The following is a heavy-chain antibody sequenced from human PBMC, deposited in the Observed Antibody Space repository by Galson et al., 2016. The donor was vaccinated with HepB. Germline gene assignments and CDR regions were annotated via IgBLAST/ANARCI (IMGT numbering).Heavy chain of an antibody. D-gene: IGHD3-10*01. CDR2: INPNSGGT. CDR3: ARAGVGNSFDY. V-gene: IGHV1-2*05. CDR1: GYTFTGYY. J-gene: IGHJ4*02. Sequence: SVKVSCKASGYTFTGYYMYWVRQAPGQGFEWMGRINPNSGGTDFAQNFQGRVTMTRDTSISTAYMELSSLRSDDTGVYYCARAGVGNSFDYWGQGTLVAVSS.